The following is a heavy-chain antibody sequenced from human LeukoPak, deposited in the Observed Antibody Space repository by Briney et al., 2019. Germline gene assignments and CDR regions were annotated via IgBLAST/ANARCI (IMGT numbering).Heavy chain of an antibody. CDR3: ARPLSGTTDFDY. CDR1: GFTFRSYT. J-gene: IGHJ4*02. Sequence: GGSLRLSRAASGFTFRSYTMNWVRQAPGKGLEWVSLISRSSSYILYADSVKGRFTISRDNAKKSLYLQMNSLRAEDTAVYYCARPLSGTTDFDYWGQGTLVTVSS. V-gene: IGHV3-21*01. D-gene: IGHD1-20*01. CDR2: ISRSSSYI.